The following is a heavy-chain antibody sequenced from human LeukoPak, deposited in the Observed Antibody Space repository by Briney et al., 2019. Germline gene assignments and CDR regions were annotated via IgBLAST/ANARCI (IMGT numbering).Heavy chain of an antibody. CDR1: GGSISRYY. J-gene: IGHJ4*02. CDR3: ARGKYSSGWYLDF. CDR2: FDNSDST. D-gene: IGHD6-19*01. Sequence: PSETLSLTCIVFGGSISRYYWSWIRQPPGKGLEWIGYFDNSDSTNYNPSLKNRVTISEDTSKNQFALELRSVTAADTAIYYCARGKYSSGWYLDFWGQGTLVTVSS. V-gene: IGHV4-59*01.